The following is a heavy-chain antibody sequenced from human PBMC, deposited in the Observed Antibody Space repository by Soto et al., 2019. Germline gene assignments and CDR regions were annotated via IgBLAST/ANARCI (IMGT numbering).Heavy chain of an antibody. CDR2: INPNSGGT. D-gene: IGHD3-10*01. Sequence: QVQLVQSGAEVKKPGASVKVSCKASGYTFTGYYMHWVRQAPGQGLEWMGWINPNSGGTNYAQKFQGRVTMTRDTSISTAYMELSRLRSDDTAVYYCARGLWFGELGVSDAFDIWGQGTMVTVSS. V-gene: IGHV1-2*02. CDR1: GYTFTGYY. CDR3: ARGLWFGELGVSDAFDI. J-gene: IGHJ3*02.